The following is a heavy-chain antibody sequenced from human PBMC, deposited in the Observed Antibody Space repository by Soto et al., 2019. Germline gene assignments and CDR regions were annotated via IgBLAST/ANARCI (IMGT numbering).Heavy chain of an antibody. J-gene: IGHJ6*02. CDR1: VYSVSSNRAA. CDR2: TYYRSKWYN. D-gene: IGHD2-15*01. CDR3: ARDRGYCSGGSCYGDGMDV. Sequence: SRTLARTCAISVYSVSSNRAAWNWIRQSPSRGLEWLGRTYYRSKWYNDYAVSVKSRITINPDTSKNQFSLQLNSVTPEDTAVYYCARDRGYCSGGSCYGDGMDVWGQGTTVTVSS. V-gene: IGHV6-1*01.